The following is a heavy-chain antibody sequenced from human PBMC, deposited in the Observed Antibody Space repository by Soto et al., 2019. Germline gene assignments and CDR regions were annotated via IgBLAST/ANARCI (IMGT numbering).Heavy chain of an antibody. CDR1: GGSFSGYY. J-gene: IGHJ4*02. D-gene: IGHD3-10*01. Sequence: SETLSLTCAVYGGSFSGYYWSWIRQPPGKGLEWIGEINHSGSTNYNPSLKSRVTISVYTSKKQFSLKLSSVTAADTAVYYCAGVGITMFRGVTFKYFDYWGQGPLVTVSS. CDR2: INHSGST. V-gene: IGHV4-34*01. CDR3: AGVGITMFRGVTFKYFDY.